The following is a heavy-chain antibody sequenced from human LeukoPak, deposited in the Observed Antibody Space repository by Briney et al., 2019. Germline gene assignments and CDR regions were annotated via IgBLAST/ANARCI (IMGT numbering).Heavy chain of an antibody. CDR3: ARQALWFFEH. V-gene: IGHV4-39*01. D-gene: IGHD2-21*01. CDR2: ISYGGST. CDR1: GGSISSNSNY. Sequence: NASETLSLTCTVSGGSISSNSNYWAWIRQPPGRGLEWIGSISYGGSTYYSPSLESRVTISVDTSKNQFSLRLSSVTAADTAVYYCARQALWFFEHWGQGTLDTVSS. J-gene: IGHJ4*02.